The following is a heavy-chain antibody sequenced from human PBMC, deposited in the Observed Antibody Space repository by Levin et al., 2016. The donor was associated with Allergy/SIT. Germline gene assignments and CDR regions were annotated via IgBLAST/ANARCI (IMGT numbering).Heavy chain of an antibody. CDR2: IYYSGST. D-gene: IGHD4-11*01. Sequence: SETLSLTCTVSGGSISGGYYWSWIRQHPGKGLGWIGYIYYSGSTYYNPSLKSRVTISVDTSKNQFSLNLSSVTAADTAVYYCARAVDYRGAFDIWGQGTMVTVSS. CDR1: GGSISGGYY. J-gene: IGHJ3*02. CDR3: ARAVDYRGAFDI. V-gene: IGHV4-31*03.